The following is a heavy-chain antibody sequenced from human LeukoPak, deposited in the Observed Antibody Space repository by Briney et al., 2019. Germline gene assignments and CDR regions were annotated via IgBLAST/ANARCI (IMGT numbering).Heavy chain of an antibody. Sequence: ASVKVSCKASGYTFTGYYMNWVRQAPGQGLEWMGWISPNSGDTNYEQKFQGRVTMTRDTSISTAYMELSRLRSDDTAVYYCARDAPRGSGYYAFAIWGQGTMVTVSS. CDR1: GYTFTGYY. D-gene: IGHD3-22*01. CDR2: ISPNSGDT. CDR3: ARDAPRGSGYYAFAI. V-gene: IGHV1-2*02. J-gene: IGHJ3*02.